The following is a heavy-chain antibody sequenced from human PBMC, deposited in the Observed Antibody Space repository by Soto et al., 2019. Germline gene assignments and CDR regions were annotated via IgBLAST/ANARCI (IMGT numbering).Heavy chain of an antibody. D-gene: IGHD5-12*01. CDR1: GGSFSGYY. V-gene: IGHV4-34*01. CDR2: INHSGST. CDR3: ARHKYRAWLQH. Sequence: SETLSLTCAVYGGSFSGYYWSWIRQPPGKGLEWIGEINHSGSTNYSPSLKSRVTISVDTSKNQFSLKLSSVTAADTAVYYCARHKYRAWLQHWGQGTLVTVSS. J-gene: IGHJ1*01.